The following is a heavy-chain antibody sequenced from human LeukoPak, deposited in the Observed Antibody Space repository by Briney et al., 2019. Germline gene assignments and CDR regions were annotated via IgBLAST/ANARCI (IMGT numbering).Heavy chain of an antibody. CDR2: ISGSGGRT. CDR1: GFTFSSYA. D-gene: IGHD6-19*01. J-gene: IGHJ4*02. CDR3: AKRGSSGWYVPAGIDY. V-gene: IGHV3-23*01. Sequence: PGGSLRLSCAASGFTFSSYAMSCVRQAPGKGLEWVSSISGSGGRTYYSDSVKGRFTISRDNSKNSLYLQMNSLRAEDTVVYYCAKRGSSGWYVPAGIDYWGQGTLVTVSS.